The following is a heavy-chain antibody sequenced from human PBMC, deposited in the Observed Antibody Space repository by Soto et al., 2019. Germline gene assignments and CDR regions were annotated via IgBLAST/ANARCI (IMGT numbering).Heavy chain of an antibody. J-gene: IGHJ6*02. CDR3: ARWLARGYYYGMDV. CDR2: IYYSGST. D-gene: IGHD3-10*01. V-gene: IGHV4-59*01. Sequence: QVHLQESGPGLVKPSETLSLTCTVSGGSINSDYWSWIRQPPGKGLEWIGYIYYSGSTSYNPSLMTQCTISVDTSKNQFSLKLSSVTAADTAVYYCARWLARGYYYGMDVWGPGTTVTVSS. CDR1: GGSINSDY.